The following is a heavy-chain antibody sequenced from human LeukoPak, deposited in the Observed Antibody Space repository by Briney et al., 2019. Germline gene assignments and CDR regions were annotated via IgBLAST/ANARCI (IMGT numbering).Heavy chain of an antibody. J-gene: IGHJ4*02. D-gene: IGHD3-16*01. CDR2: ISSSGDTI. Sequence: GGSLRLSCAGSGFTFSDYYMSWIRQAPGKGLEWVSYISSSGDTIYYADSVKGRFTISRDNAKKSLYLQMNSLRAEDTAVYYCARGRHGTKGEFDYWGQGTLVTVSS. V-gene: IGHV3-11*01. CDR1: GFTFSDYY. CDR3: ARGRHGTKGEFDY.